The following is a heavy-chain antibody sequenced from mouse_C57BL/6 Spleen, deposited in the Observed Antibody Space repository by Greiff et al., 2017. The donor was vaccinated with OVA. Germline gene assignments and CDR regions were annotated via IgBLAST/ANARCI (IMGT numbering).Heavy chain of an antibody. D-gene: IGHD2-4*01. Sequence: QVQLQQSGAELVRPGTSVKVSCKASGYAFTNYLIEWVKQRPGQGLAWIGVINPGSGGTNYNEKFKGKATLTADKSSSTAYMQLSSLTSEDSAVYFCARYYDHDGGSYWGQGTTLTVSS. CDR2: INPGSGGT. CDR3: ARYYDHDGGSY. V-gene: IGHV1-54*01. J-gene: IGHJ2*01. CDR1: GYAFTNYL.